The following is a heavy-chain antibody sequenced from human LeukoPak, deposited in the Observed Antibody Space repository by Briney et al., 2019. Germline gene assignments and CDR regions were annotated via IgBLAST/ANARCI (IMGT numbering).Heavy chain of an antibody. CDR3: ATARDQLLSDY. V-gene: IGHV1-2*02. J-gene: IGHJ4*02. Sequence: GWINPNSGGTNYAQKFQGRVTMTRDTSISTAYMELSRLRSDDTAVYYCATARDQLLSDYWGQGTLVTVSS. CDR2: INPNSGGT. D-gene: IGHD2-2*01.